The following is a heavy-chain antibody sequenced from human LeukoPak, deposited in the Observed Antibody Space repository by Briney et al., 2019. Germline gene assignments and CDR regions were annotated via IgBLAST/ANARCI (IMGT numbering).Heavy chain of an antibody. CDR3: ATADYDFWSGQLDY. D-gene: IGHD3-3*01. CDR1: GYTLTGLS. CDR2: FDPEDGET. J-gene: IGHJ4*02. Sequence: EASVKVSCKVSGYTLTGLSMHWVRQAPGKGLEWMGGFDPEDGETIYAQKFQGRVTMTEDTSTDTAYMELSSLRSEDTAVYYCATADYDFWSGQLDYWGQGTLVTVSS. V-gene: IGHV1-24*01.